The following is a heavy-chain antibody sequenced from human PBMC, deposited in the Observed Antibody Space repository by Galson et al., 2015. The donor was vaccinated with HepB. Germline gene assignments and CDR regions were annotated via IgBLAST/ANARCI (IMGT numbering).Heavy chain of an antibody. J-gene: IGHJ4*02. V-gene: IGHV1-46*01. D-gene: IGHD3-22*01. CDR2: INPGAGST. CDR3: ARGDYNDSSGFDY. CDR1: GYTFTSYY. Sequence: SVKVSCKASGYTFTSYYMHWVRQAPGQGLEWMGIINPGAGSTNYAQNFQGRVTMTSDTSTSTVYMELSSLRSEDTAVYYCARGDYNDSSGFDYWGQGTLVTVSS.